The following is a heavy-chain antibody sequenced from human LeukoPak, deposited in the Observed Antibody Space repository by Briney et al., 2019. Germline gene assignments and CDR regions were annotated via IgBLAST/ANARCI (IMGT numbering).Heavy chain of an antibody. V-gene: IGHV1-24*01. J-gene: IGHJ6*02. CDR1: GYTLTELS. Sequence: GASVKVSCKVSGYTLTELSMHWVRQAPGKGLEWMGGFDPEDGETIYAQKFQGRVTMTEDTSTDTAYMELSSLRSEDTAVYYCAKGAIAVAGTYYYYGMDVWGQGTTVTVSS. CDR3: AKGAIAVAGTYYYYGMDV. CDR2: FDPEDGET. D-gene: IGHD6-19*01.